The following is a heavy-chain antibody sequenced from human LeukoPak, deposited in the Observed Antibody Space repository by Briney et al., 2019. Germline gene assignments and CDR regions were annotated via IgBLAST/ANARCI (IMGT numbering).Heavy chain of an antibody. J-gene: IGHJ4*02. CDR2: IHYRGST. V-gene: IGHV4-59*01. Sequence: SETLSLTCTVSGGSISSYYWSWIRQSPGEGLEWIGYIHYRGSTNYNPSLKSRVTISVDTSKNQFSLKLSSLTAADTAVYYCAREWHHVFDYWGQGNLVTVSS. D-gene: IGHD5-12*01. CDR1: GGSISSYY. CDR3: AREWHHVFDY.